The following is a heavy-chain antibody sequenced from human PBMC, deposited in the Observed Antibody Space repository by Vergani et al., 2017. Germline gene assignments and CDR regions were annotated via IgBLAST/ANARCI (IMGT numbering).Heavy chain of an antibody. CDR2: IYPADSDT. V-gene: IGHV5-51*01. Sequence: EVELVQSGPEMRKPGESLKISCKGSEYSFGNYWIGWVRQMPGKGLEWMGIIYPADSDTRYSPSFQGQVTNSAGKSISTAFRQWDSLKASDTALYYCARHTTYTDSWGQGTLVTVSS. J-gene: IGHJ4*02. CDR1: EYSFGNYW. D-gene: IGHD1-1*01. CDR3: ARHTTYTDS.